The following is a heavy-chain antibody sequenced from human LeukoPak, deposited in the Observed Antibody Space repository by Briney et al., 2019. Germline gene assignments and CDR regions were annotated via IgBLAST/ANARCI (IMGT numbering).Heavy chain of an antibody. D-gene: IGHD3-10*01. CDR2: IIPMFGTA. Sequence: SVKVSCRASGGTFRSYAIRWVRQAPGQGLEWMGGIIPMFGTANYAQNFQDRVTITADESTSTVYMELSSLRSEDTAVYYCARDNHDSGNYLQYFDYWGQGTLVTVSS. CDR3: ARDNHDSGNYLQYFDY. J-gene: IGHJ4*02. CDR1: GGTFRSYA. V-gene: IGHV1-69*13.